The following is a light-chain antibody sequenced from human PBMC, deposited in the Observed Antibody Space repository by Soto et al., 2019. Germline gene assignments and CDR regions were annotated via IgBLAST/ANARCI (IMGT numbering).Light chain of an antibody. CDR3: RQYQSYSRT. Sequence: DIQMTQSPSAVSASVGDRVTITCRASQDISRFLAWFQQNPGKVPKRLVYLATALQNGAPSRFSGSGSGTEFTLTISSLKPDDFATYYCRQYQSYSRTFGQGTKVDIK. V-gene: IGKV1-17*03. J-gene: IGKJ1*01. CDR1: QDISRF. CDR2: LAT.